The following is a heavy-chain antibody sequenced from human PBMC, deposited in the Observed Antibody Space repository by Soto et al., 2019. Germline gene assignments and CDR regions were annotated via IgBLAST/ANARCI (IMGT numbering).Heavy chain of an antibody. CDR1: GFTFSSYG. V-gene: IGHV3-48*01. Sequence: GGSLRLSCSASGFTFSSYGMHWVRQSPGKWLEWVSDINMNSDTIHYADSVKGRFTISRDNDKNSLYLQMDRLRAEDTAVYYCARDGTTGTANFHYAMDVWGQGTTVTVSS. J-gene: IGHJ6*02. CDR3: ARDGTTGTANFHYAMDV. D-gene: IGHD4-17*01. CDR2: INMNSDTI.